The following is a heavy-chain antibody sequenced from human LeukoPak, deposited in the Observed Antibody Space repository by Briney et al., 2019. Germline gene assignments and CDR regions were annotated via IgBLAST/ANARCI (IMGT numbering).Heavy chain of an antibody. V-gene: IGHV3-21*01. Sequence: GGSLRLSCAASGFTFSSYSMNWVRQAPGKGLEWVSSISSSSSYIYYADSVKGRFTISGDNAKNSLYLQMNSLRAEDTAVYYCAREANWGSYFDYWGQGTLVTVSS. CDR2: ISSSSSYI. J-gene: IGHJ4*02. CDR3: AREANWGSYFDY. CDR1: GFTFSSYS. D-gene: IGHD7-27*01.